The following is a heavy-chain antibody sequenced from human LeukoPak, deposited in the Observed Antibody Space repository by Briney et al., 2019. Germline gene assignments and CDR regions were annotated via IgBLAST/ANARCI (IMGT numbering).Heavy chain of an antibody. CDR2: IYHSGST. D-gene: IGHD4-17*01. J-gene: IGHJ5*02. CDR1: GYSISSGYY. CDR3: ARGLTTVFEP. V-gene: IGHV4-38-2*01. Sequence: SETLSLTCAVSGYSISSGYYWGWIRQPPGKGLEWIGSIYHSGSTYYNPSLKSRVTISVDTSKNQFSLKLSSVTAADTAVYYCARGLTTVFEPWGQGTLVTVSS.